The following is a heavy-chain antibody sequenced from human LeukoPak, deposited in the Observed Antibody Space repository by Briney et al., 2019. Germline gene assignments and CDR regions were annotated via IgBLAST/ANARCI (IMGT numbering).Heavy chain of an antibody. CDR2: IYHSGST. CDR3: ARGLYCTNGVCPYYFDY. J-gene: IGHJ4*02. V-gene: IGHV4-38-2*02. D-gene: IGHD2-8*01. Sequence: PSETLSLTCTVSGYSISSGYYWGWIRQPPGKGLEWIGSIYHSGSTYYNPSLKSRLAISVDTSKNQFSLRLSSVTAADTAIYYCARGLYCTNGVCPYYFDYWGQGTLVTVSS. CDR1: GYSISSGYY.